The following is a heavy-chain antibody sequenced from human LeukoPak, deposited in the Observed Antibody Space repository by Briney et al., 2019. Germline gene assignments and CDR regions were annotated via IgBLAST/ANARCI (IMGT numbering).Heavy chain of an antibody. J-gene: IGHJ4*02. CDR3: ARDRGGLVKDY. V-gene: IGHV3-30*03. D-gene: IGHD2-15*01. Sequence: AGGSLRLSCAASGFTFSSYGMHWVRQAPGKGLEWVAVISYDGSNKYYADSVKGRFTISRDNSKNTLYLQMNSLRAEDTAVYYCARDRGGLVKDYWGQGTLVTVSS. CDR2: ISYDGSNK. CDR1: GFTFSSYG.